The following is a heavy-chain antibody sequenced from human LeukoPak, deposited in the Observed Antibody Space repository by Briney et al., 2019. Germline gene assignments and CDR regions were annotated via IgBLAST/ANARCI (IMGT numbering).Heavy chain of an antibody. V-gene: IGHV4-38-2*01. D-gene: IGHD6-13*01. CDR3: ARGRSSSWYFLDY. CDR1: GFTFSNAW. J-gene: IGHJ4*02. Sequence: PGGPLRLSCAASGFTFSNAWMSWVRQAPGKGLEWIGSFYYSGSIYYNPSLKSRVTISVDTSKNQFSLKLSSVTAADTAVYYCARGRSSSWYFLDYWGQGTLVTVSS. CDR2: FYYSGSI.